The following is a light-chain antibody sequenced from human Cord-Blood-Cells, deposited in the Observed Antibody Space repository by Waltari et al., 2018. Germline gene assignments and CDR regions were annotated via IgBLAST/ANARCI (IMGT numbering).Light chain of an antibody. V-gene: IGKV1-9*01. CDR1: QGISSY. Sequence: IQLTQSPSSLSASVGDRVTITCRASQGISSYLAWTQQKPGKAPKLLIYAASTLQSGVPSRFSGSGSGTDFTLTISSLQPEDFATYYCQQLNSYPPLTFGGGTKVEIK. CDR2: AAS. J-gene: IGKJ4*01. CDR3: QQLNSYPPLT.